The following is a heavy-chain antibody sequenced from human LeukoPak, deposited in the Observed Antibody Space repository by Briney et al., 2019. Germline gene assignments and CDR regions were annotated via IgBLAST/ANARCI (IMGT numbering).Heavy chain of an antibody. CDR1: GFTFSSYG. V-gene: IGHV3-30*18. D-gene: IGHD6-13*01. CDR2: MSNDGSNK. Sequence: GGSLRLSCVASGFTFSSYGMHWVRQAPGKGLEWVAVMSNDGSNKYYADSVKGRFTISRDNSKNTLYLQMNSLRAEDTAVYYCAKDLWVQQQLGTVFDYWGQGTLVTVSS. CDR3: AKDLWVQQQLGTVFDY. J-gene: IGHJ4*02.